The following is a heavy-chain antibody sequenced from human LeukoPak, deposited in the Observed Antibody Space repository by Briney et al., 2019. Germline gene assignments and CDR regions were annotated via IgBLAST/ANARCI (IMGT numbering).Heavy chain of an antibody. Sequence: PSETLSLTCTVSGGSISSYFWTWIRQPPGEGLEWIGYIYYSGSTNYNPSLKSRVTISVDTSKNQFSLKLSSVTAADTAVYYCARQVVGTTTPWDYWGQGTLVTVSS. J-gene: IGHJ4*02. CDR1: GGSISSYF. D-gene: IGHD1-26*01. CDR3: ARQVVGTTTPWDY. CDR2: IYYSGST. V-gene: IGHV4-59*08.